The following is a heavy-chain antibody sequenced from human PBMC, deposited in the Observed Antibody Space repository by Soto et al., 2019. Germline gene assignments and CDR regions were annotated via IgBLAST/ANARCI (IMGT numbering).Heavy chain of an antibody. CDR1: GFTFSSYA. CDR2: ISYDGSNK. V-gene: IGHV3-30-3*01. D-gene: IGHD3-3*01. Sequence: GGSLRLSCAASGFTFSSYAMHWVRQAPGKGLEWVAVISYDGSNKYYADSVRGRFTISRDNSKNTLYLQMNSLRAEDTAVYYCARDSGRFNFDYWGQGTLVTVSS. J-gene: IGHJ4*02. CDR3: ARDSGRFNFDY.